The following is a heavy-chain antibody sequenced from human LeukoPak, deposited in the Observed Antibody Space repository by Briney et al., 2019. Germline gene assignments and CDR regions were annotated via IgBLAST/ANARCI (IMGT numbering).Heavy chain of an antibody. CDR3: AKPLEKYTYGGNFDY. Sequence: GGSLRLSCEASGFTFSSYAMSWVRQAPGKGLAWVSVISSSADSTYYADSVKGRFTISRDNSKNALYLQMNNLRAEDTAVYYCAKPLEKYTYGGNFDYWGQGILVTVSS. J-gene: IGHJ4*02. CDR2: ISSSADST. CDR1: GFTFSSYA. D-gene: IGHD4-23*01. V-gene: IGHV3-23*01.